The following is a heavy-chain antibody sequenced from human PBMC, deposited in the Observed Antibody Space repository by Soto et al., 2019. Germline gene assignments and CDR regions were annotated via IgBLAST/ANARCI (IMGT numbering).Heavy chain of an antibody. CDR1: GFTVSSNY. D-gene: IGHD6-13*01. CDR2: IYSGGST. Sequence: EVQLVESGGGLIQPGGSLRLSCVASGFTVSSNYMSWVRQAPGKGLEWVSVIYSGGSTYYADSVKGRFTISRDNSKNTLYLQMNSLRAEDTAVYYCARGIAAAGALYDYWGQGTLVTVSS. J-gene: IGHJ4*02. CDR3: ARGIAAAGALYDY. V-gene: IGHV3-53*01.